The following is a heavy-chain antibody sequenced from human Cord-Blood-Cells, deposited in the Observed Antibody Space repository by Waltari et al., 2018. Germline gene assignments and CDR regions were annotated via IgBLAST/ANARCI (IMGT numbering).Heavy chain of an antibody. CDR2: INHSGST. V-gene: IGHV4-34*01. J-gene: IGHJ6*02. CDR1: GGSLRGYY. CDR3: ASLNYYYYYGMDV. Sequence: QVQLQQWGAGLLKPSEALSLTCAVYGGSLRGYYWSWSRQPPGKGLEWIGEINHSGSTNYNPSLKSRVTIAVDTSKTQFSLKLSSVTAADTAVYYCASLNYYYYYGMDVWGQGTTVTVSS.